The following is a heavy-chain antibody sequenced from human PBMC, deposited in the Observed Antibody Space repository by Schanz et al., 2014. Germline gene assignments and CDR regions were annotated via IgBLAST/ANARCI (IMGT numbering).Heavy chain of an antibody. CDR2: LWHDGSKK. CDR1: GFTFSDYW. J-gene: IGHJ4*02. D-gene: IGHD1-26*01. V-gene: IGHV3-33*08. CDR3: ARSRSGFYFDY. Sequence: VQLVESGGGLVQPGGSLRLSCTASGFTFSDYWMSWVRQAPGKGLEWVAILWHDGSKKYYADSVKGRFTVSRDNSKNTLYLQLNSLRAEDTAVYYCARSRSGFYFDYWGQGTLVTVSS.